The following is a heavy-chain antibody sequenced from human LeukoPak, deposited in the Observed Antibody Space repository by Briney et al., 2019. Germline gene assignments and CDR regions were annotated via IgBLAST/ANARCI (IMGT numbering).Heavy chain of an antibody. J-gene: IGHJ4*02. CDR3: ARGVTMVRAVGYYFDY. V-gene: IGHV3-21*01. D-gene: IGHD3-10*01. Sequence: PGGSLRLSCAASGFTFSSYAMSWVRQAPGKGLEWVSSISSSSSYIYYADSVKGRFTISRDNAKNSLYLQMNSLRAEDTAVYYCARGVTMVRAVGYYFDYWGQGTLVTVSS. CDR1: GFTFSSYA. CDR2: ISSSSSYI.